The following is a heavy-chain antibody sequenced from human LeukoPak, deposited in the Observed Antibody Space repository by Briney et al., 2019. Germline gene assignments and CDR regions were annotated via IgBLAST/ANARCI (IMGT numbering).Heavy chain of an antibody. CDR1: GYTFTSYD. CDR2: MNPNSGNT. Sequence: ASVKVSCKASGYTFTSYDINWVRQAPGQGLEWMGWMNPNSGNTGYAQKFQGRVPMTRNTSISTAYMELSSLRSEDTAVYYCARLYDIVVVPAAIEDIWGQGTMVTVSS. J-gene: IGHJ3*02. CDR3: ARLYDIVVVPAAIEDI. D-gene: IGHD2-2*02. V-gene: IGHV1-8*01.